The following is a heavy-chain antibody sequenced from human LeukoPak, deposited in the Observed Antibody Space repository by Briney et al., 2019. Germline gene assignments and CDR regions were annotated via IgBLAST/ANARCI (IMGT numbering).Heavy chain of an antibody. D-gene: IGHD1-14*01. J-gene: IGHJ4*02. CDR2: IYYSGST. V-gene: IGHV4-59*01. CDR3: ARDPTTDPYFDY. Sequence: SETLSLTCTVSGGSISSYYWSWIRQPPGKGLEWIGYIYYSGSTNYNPSLKSRVTISVDTSKNRFSLKLSSVTAADTAVYYCARDPTTDPYFDYWGQGTLVTVSS. CDR1: GGSISSYY.